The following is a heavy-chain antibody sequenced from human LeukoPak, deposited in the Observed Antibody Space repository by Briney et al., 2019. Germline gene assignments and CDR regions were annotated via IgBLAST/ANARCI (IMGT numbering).Heavy chain of an antibody. Sequence: GGSLRLSCAASGFTFSSYSMNWVRQAPGKGLEWVSCISSSSRYIYYADSVKGRFTISRDNSKNTLYLQMNSLRADDTAVYYCAKTPLAVAPGDFFDNWGQGTLVTVSS. J-gene: IGHJ4*02. CDR1: GFTFSSYS. D-gene: IGHD6-19*01. V-gene: IGHV3-21*04. CDR3: AKTPLAVAPGDFFDN. CDR2: ISSSSRYI.